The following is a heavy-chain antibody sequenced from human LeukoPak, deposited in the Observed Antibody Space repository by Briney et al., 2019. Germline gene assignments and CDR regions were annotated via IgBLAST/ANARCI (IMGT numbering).Heavy chain of an antibody. V-gene: IGHV1-46*01. D-gene: IGHD6-13*01. CDR1: GYTFTSYY. Sequence: ASVKVSCKASGYTFTSYYMHWVRQAPGQGLEWMGIINPSGGSTSYAQKLQGRVTMTRDTSTSTVYMELSSLRSEDTAVYYCARWGIAAAGTPPKYYYYGMDVWGQGTTVTVSS. J-gene: IGHJ6*02. CDR3: ARWGIAAAGTPPKYYYYGMDV. CDR2: INPSGGST.